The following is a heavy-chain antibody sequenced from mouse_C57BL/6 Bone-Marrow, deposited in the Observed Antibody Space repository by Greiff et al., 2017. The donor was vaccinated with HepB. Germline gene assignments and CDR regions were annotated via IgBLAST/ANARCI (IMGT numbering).Heavy chain of an antibody. CDR3: ARSYDYDFDY. J-gene: IGHJ2*01. Sequence: QVQLQQSGAEFVKPGASVKLSCKASGYTFTSYWMHWVKQRPGQGLEWIGEIDPSDSYTNYNQKFKGKSTLTVDKSSSTAYMQLSSLTSEDSAVYYCARSYDYDFDYWGQGTTLTVSS. D-gene: IGHD2-4*01. V-gene: IGHV1-69*01. CDR2: IDPSDSYT. CDR1: GYTFTSYW.